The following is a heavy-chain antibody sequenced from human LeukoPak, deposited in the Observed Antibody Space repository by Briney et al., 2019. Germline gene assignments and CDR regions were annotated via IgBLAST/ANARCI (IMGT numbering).Heavy chain of an antibody. CDR2: IYPSGTT. Sequence: SETLSLTCTVSGGFISTYYWSWIRQSAGKGLEWIGRIYPSGTTNYNPSLKSRVTVSLDTSKNHFSLNLSSVTAADTAMYYCAREEFCNGGGCSFDSWGQGALVTVSS. J-gene: IGHJ4*02. CDR1: GGFISTYY. V-gene: IGHV4-4*07. CDR3: AREEFCNGGGCSFDS. D-gene: IGHD2-15*01.